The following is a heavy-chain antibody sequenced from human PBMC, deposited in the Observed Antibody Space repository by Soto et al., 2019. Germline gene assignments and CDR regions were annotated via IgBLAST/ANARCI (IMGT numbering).Heavy chain of an antibody. V-gene: IGHV3-15*01. CDR1: GFTFSNAW. CDR2: IKSKTDGGTT. J-gene: IGHJ4*02. Sequence: PGGAPRIPCAAPGFTFSNAWVSWGRQAPGKGLEWVGRIKSKTDGGTTDYAAPVKGRFTISRDDSKNTLYLQMTSLKIEDTGVYYCATGGLGLDYWGQGTLVTVSS. CDR3: ATGGLGLDY. D-gene: IGHD1-26*01.